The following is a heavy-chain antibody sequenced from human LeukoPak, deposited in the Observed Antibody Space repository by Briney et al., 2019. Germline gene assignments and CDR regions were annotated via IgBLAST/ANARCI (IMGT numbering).Heavy chain of an antibody. J-gene: IGHJ3*02. CDR3: ARDSTSLEDAFDI. V-gene: IGHV1-69*13. CDR2: IIPIFGTA. Sequence: SVKVSCKASGGTFSSYAISWVRQAPGQGLEWMGGIIPIFGTANYAQKFQGKVTITADESTSTAYMELSSLRSEDTAVYYCARDSTSLEDAFDIWGQGTMVTVSS. D-gene: IGHD2/OR15-2a*01. CDR1: GGTFSSYA.